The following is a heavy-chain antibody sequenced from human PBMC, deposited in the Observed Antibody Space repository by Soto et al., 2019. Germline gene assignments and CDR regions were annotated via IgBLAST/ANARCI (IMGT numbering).Heavy chain of an antibody. CDR1: GFTFSSSA. Sequence: LRLSCAASGFTFSSSAMSWVRQAPGEGLDWVSTISGSGGSTYYADSVKGRFTISRDNSKNTLYLQMNSLRVEDTAVYYCAKQGAMATASNFDYWGQGTLVTVSS. CDR2: ISGSGGST. D-gene: IGHD2-21*02. J-gene: IGHJ4*02. V-gene: IGHV3-23*01. CDR3: AKQGAMATASNFDY.